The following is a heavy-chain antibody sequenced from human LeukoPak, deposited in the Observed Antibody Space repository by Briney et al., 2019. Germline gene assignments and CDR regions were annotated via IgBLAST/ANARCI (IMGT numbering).Heavy chain of an antibody. Sequence: GGSLRLSCAASGFTFSSYGMHWVRQAPGKGLEWVAVISYDGSNKYYADSVKGRFTISRDNSKNTLYLQMNSLGAEDTAVYYCARDYYDSSGYYYFDYWGQGTLVTVSS. D-gene: IGHD3-22*01. CDR1: GFTFSSYG. J-gene: IGHJ4*02. V-gene: IGHV3-30*03. CDR2: ISYDGSNK. CDR3: ARDYYDSSGYYYFDY.